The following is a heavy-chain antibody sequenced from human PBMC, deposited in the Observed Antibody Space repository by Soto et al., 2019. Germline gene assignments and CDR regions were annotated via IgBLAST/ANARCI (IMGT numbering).Heavy chain of an antibody. J-gene: IGHJ4*02. D-gene: IGHD6-13*01. Sequence: SETLSLTCTVSGGSISSYYWSWIRQPPGKGLEWIGYIYYSGSTNYNPSLKSRVTISVGTSKNQFSLKLSSVTAADTAVYYCARSRYSSSWYYFDYWGQGTLVTVSS. CDR2: IYYSGST. V-gene: IGHV4-59*01. CDR3: ARSRYSSSWYYFDY. CDR1: GGSISSYY.